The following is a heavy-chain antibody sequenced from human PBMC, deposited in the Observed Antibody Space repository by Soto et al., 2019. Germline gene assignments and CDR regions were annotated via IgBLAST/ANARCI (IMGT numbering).Heavy chain of an antibody. Sequence: RRLSCAASGFTFSSYGMHWVRQAPGKGLEWVAVISYDGSNKYYADSVKGRFTISRDNSKNTLYLQMNSLRAEDTAVYYCAKDQSRGYSYGYWYFDYWGQGTLVTVSS. CDR2: ISYDGSNK. D-gene: IGHD5-18*01. V-gene: IGHV3-30*18. J-gene: IGHJ4*02. CDR3: AKDQSRGYSYGYWYFDY. CDR1: GFTFSSYG.